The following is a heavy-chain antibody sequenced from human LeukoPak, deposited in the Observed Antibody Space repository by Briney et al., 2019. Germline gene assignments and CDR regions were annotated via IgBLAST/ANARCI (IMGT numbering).Heavy chain of an antibody. CDR1: GFTFSNYW. CDR2: INTDGRST. Sequence: PGGSLRLSCAASGFTFSNYWMHWVRQAPGKGLVWVSRINTDGRSTSYVDSVKGRFTISRDNAKSSLYLQMNSLRAEDTALYYCAREVATTDYYYYLDVWGKGTTVTISS. CDR3: AREVATTDYYYYLDV. J-gene: IGHJ6*03. V-gene: IGHV3-74*01. D-gene: IGHD5-12*01.